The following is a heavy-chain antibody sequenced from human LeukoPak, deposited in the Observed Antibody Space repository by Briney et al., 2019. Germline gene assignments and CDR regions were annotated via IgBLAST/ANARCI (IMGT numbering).Heavy chain of an antibody. CDR1: GGSINNYY. CDR3: ARHNARLRGWIGEVDF. D-gene: IGHD3-10*01. J-gene: IGHJ4*02. V-gene: IGHV4-59*08. CDR2: IYYSGST. Sequence: SETLSLTCSVSGGSINNYYWSWIRQPPGKGLEWIAYIYYSGSTNYNPSFKSRVTISVDTSKNQFSLMLSSVTAADTAVYYCARHNARLRGWIGEVDFWGQGALVTVSS.